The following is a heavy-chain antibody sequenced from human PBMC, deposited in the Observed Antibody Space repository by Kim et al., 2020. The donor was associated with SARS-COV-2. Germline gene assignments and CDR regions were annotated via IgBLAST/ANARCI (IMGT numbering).Heavy chain of an antibody. Sequence: KGRFTISRDDSKNTLYLQMNSRKTEDTAVYYCTTGTYYYDSSGYSNDAFDIWGQGTMVTVSS. V-gene: IGHV3-15*01. J-gene: IGHJ3*02. D-gene: IGHD3-22*01. CDR3: TTGTYYYDSSGYSNDAFDI.